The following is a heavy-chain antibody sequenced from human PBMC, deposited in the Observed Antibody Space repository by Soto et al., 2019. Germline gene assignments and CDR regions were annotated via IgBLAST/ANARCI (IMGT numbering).Heavy chain of an antibody. Sequence: SQILPLTCTVSGYSISTGYYWSWVRQSPGKWLEWIGSVYRSGAAYCSPTLKSRVTISVGTAKSQCSLHRQSGPAADAAVYYFARDYPSAVDVAAYFDFWGQRTPVTV. V-gene: IGHV4-38-2*02. CDR1: GYSISTGYY. CDR2: VYRSGAA. D-gene: IGHD6-19*01. CDR3: ARDYPSAVDVAAYFDF. J-gene: IGHJ4*02.